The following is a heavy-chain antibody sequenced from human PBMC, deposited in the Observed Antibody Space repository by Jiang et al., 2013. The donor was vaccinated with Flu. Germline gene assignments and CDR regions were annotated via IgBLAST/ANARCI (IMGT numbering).Heavy chain of an antibody. D-gene: IGHD3-10*01. Sequence: GYIYYSGSTNYNPSLKSRVTISVDTSKNQFSLKLSSVTAADTAVYYCARGNHVLLWFGELSVWGQGTTVTVSS. V-gene: IGHV4-59*09. CDR2: IYYSGST. J-gene: IGHJ6*02. CDR3: ARGNHVLLWFGELSV.